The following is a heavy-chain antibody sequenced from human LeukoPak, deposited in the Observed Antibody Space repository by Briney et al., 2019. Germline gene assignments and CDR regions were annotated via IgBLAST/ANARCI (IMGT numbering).Heavy chain of an antibody. Sequence: PGGSLRLSCEASGFTFSSYWMHWVRQAPGKGLVWVSHIKSDGSSTSYADSVKGRFTISRDNAKNTLYLQMNGLRAEDTAVYYCARDRGYTQDYWGQGTLVTVFS. CDR2: IKSDGSST. CDR3: ARDRGYTQDY. CDR1: GFTFSSYW. D-gene: IGHD5-12*01. J-gene: IGHJ4*02. V-gene: IGHV3-74*01.